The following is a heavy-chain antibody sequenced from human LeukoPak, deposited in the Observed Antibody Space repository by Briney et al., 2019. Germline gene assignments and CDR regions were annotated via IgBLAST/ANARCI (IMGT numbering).Heavy chain of an antibody. D-gene: IGHD6-19*01. Sequence: SETLSLTCTVSGGSISSYYWSWIRQPPGKGLEWIGYIYYSGSTNYNPSLKSRVTISVDTSKNQFSLKLSSVTAADTAVYYCARGPYSSGWYRREHYFDYWGQGTLVTVSS. CDR3: ARGPYSSGWYRREHYFDY. CDR2: IYYSGST. V-gene: IGHV4-59*08. J-gene: IGHJ4*02. CDR1: GGSISSYY.